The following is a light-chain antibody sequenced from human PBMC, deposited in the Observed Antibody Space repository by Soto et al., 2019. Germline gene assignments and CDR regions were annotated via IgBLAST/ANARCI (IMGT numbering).Light chain of an antibody. CDR3: QQYNDSPLT. CDR2: DAS. CDR1: QSVSDY. Sequence: EIVLTQSPASLSLSPGERATLSCRAGQSVSDYLAWYQQKPGQPPRLLFFDASNRATGVPARFSAGGSGTDFTLIINSLEPEDFALYYCQQYNDSPLTFGPGTKVDVK. V-gene: IGKV3-11*01. J-gene: IGKJ3*01.